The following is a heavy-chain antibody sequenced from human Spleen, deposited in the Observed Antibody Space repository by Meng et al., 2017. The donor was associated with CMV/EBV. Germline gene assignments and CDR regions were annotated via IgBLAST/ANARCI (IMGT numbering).Heavy chain of an antibody. D-gene: IGHD6-6*01. Sequence: LSCAASGFTFSSYWMHWVRRAPGKGLEWVSVIYSGGSSTYYADSVKGRFTISRDNSKNTLYLQMNSLRAEDTAVYYCAYSSSSDYFDYWGQGTLVTVSS. CDR2: IYSGGSST. V-gene: IGHV3-23*03. CDR3: AYSSSSDYFDY. CDR1: GFTFSSYW. J-gene: IGHJ4*02.